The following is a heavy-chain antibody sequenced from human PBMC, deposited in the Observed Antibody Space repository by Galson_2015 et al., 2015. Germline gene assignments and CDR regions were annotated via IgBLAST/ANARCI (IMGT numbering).Heavy chain of an antibody. D-gene: IGHD4-11*01. CDR1: GGSISSSTYY. Sequence: TLSLTCSVSGGSISSSTYYWTWIRQHPGKGLEWIGYIYDRGSTRYNPSLKSLVTISVDRSKNQFSLKLSSVTAADTAVYYCARGIYSKDYYYYMDVWGKGTTVTVSS. J-gene: IGHJ6*03. V-gene: IGHV4-31*01. CDR3: ARGIYSKDYYYYMDV. CDR2: IYDRGST.